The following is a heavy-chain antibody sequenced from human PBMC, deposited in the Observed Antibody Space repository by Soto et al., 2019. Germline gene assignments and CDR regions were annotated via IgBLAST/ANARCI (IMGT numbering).Heavy chain of an antibody. CDR1: GGTFSSYA. Sequence: GASVKVSCKASGGTFSSYAISWVRQAPGQGLEWMGGIIPIFGTANYAQKFQGRVTITADESTSTAYMGLSSLRSEDTAVYYCARSWSDFYNWFDPWGQGTLVTVSS. J-gene: IGHJ5*02. CDR3: ARSWSDFYNWFDP. V-gene: IGHV1-69*01. CDR2: IIPIFGTA. D-gene: IGHD6-13*01.